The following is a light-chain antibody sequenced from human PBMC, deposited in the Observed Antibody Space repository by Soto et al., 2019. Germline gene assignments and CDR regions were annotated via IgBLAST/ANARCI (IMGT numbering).Light chain of an antibody. CDR2: DTS. Sequence: EIVMTQSPATLSVVPGERATLSCRASQTVSSNLAWYQHKPGQAPRLLIYDTSTRAPGISARFSGSGSGTEFTLTISSLQSEDFAVYFCQEYFHWPPGMFGPGTKVDIK. V-gene: IGKV3-15*01. CDR3: QEYFHWPPGM. J-gene: IGKJ1*01. CDR1: QTVSSN.